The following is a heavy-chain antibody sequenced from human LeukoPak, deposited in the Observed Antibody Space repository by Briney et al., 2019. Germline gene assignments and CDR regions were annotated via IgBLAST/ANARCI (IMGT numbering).Heavy chain of an antibody. D-gene: IGHD7-27*01. Sequence: PGGSLRLSCAASGFTLSSYWMSWVRQAPGKGLEWVANIKQDGSEKQYVDFVKGRFAISRDNAENSLYLQMNSLKAEDTAVYYCGRFTRSGDSVYWGQGTLVTVSS. J-gene: IGHJ4*02. CDR1: GFTLSSYW. V-gene: IGHV3-7*04. CDR2: IKQDGSEK. CDR3: GRFTRSGDSVY.